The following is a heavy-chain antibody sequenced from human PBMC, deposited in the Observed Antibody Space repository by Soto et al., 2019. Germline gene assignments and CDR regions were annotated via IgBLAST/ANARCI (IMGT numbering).Heavy chain of an antibody. J-gene: IGHJ6*02. CDR1: GGSFSGYY. CDR3: ARVYYGSGTYPQYYYYGMDV. CDR2: INHSGST. V-gene: IGHV4-34*01. Sequence: PSETLSLTCAVYGGSFSGYYWSWIRQPPGKGLEWIGEINHSGSTNYNPSLKSRVTISVDTSKNQFSLKLSSVTAADTAVYYCARVYYGSGTYPQYYYYGMDVWGQGTTVTVSS. D-gene: IGHD3-10*01.